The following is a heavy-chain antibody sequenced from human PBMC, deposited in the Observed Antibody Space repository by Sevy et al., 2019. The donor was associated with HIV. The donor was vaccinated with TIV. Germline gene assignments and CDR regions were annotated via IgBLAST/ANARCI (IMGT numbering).Heavy chain of an antibody. V-gene: IGHV3-23*01. CDR3: AKDQQYYDSSGRGINFDY. CDR2: ISGSGGST. CDR1: GLTFSSYA. Sequence: GGSLRLSCAASGLTFSSYAMSWVRQAPGKGLEWVSAISGSGGSTYYADSVKGRFTISRDNSKNTLYLQMNSLRAEDTAVYYCAKDQQYYDSSGRGINFDYWGQGTLVTVSS. D-gene: IGHD3-22*01. J-gene: IGHJ4*02.